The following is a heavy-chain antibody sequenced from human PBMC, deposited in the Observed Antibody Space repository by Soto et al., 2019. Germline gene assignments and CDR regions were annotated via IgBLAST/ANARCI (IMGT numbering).Heavy chain of an antibody. CDR1: GFTFITYA. CDR2: ISSTTNYI. CDR3: ARESEDLTSNFDN. Sequence: GGSLRLSCAASGFTFITYAMSWVRQAPGKGLEWVSSISSTTNYIYYGDSMKGRFTISRDNAKNSLYLEMNSLRAEDTAVYYCARESEDLTSNFDNWGQGILVTVSS. J-gene: IGHJ4*02. V-gene: IGHV3-21*06.